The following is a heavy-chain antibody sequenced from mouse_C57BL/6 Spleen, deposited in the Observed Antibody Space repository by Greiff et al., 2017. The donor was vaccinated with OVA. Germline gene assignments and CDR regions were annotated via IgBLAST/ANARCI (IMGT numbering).Heavy chain of an antibody. Sequence: QVQLKQPGAELVKPGASVKMSCKASGYTFTSYWITCVKQRPGQGLEWIGDIYPGSGSTNYNEKFKSKATLTVDTSSSTAYMQLSSLTSEDSAVYYCARKGETYDYDWYCDVWGTGTTVTVSS. D-gene: IGHD2-4*01. V-gene: IGHV1-55*01. CDR2: IYPGSGST. CDR1: GYTFTSYW. J-gene: IGHJ1*03. CDR3: ARKGETYDYDWYCDV.